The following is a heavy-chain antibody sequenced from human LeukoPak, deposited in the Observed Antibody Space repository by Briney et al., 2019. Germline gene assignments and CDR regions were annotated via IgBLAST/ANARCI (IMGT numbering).Heavy chain of an antibody. D-gene: IGHD3-22*01. Sequence: ASVKVSCKASGYTFTSHYVHWVRQAPGQGLEWMGWISAYNGNTYYTQNLQGRVTMTTDTSTSTAYMELRSLRSDDTAVYYCARDRYYFDSSDYYFFDYWGQGTLVTVSS. CDR1: GYTFTSHY. V-gene: IGHV1-18*04. J-gene: IGHJ4*02. CDR2: ISAYNGNT. CDR3: ARDRYYFDSSDYYFFDY.